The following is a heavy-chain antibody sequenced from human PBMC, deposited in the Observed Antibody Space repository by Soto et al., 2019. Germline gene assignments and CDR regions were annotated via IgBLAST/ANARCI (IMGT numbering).Heavy chain of an antibody. CDR2: ISSSSSTT. D-gene: IGHD3-10*01. Sequence: EVQLVESGGGLVQPGGSLRLSCAASGFTFTTYSMNWVRQAPGKGLEWVSYISSSSSTTYYPDSVKGRFTISRDNSKNSLYLHMNSLRDEDTAVYYCARDAGSWGYWGQGTLVSVSS. CDR1: GFTFTTYS. V-gene: IGHV3-48*02. CDR3: ARDAGSWGY. J-gene: IGHJ4*02.